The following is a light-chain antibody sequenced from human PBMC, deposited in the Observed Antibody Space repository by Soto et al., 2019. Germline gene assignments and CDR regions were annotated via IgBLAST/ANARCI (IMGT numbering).Light chain of an antibody. CDR2: EVS. V-gene: IGLV2-14*01. Sequence: QSVLTQPASVSGSPGQSITISCTGTSSDVGGYNYVSWYQHHPGKAPKLMIFEVSNRPSGVSNRFSGSKSGNTASLTISGLQAEDDADYSCSSYTSSSTLVVFGGGTQLTVL. CDR3: SSYTSSSTLVV. CDR1: SSDVGGYNY. J-gene: IGLJ2*01.